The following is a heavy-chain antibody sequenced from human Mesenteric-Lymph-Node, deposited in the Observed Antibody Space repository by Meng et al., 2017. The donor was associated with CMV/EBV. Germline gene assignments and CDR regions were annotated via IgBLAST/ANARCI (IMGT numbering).Heavy chain of an antibody. D-gene: IGHD2-2*01. J-gene: IGHJ6*02. CDR1: GLAFRSYW. CDR2: MKQDGSEK. CDR3: ARALGHCTTTSCYYYYGMDV. V-gene: IGHV3-7*01. Sequence: GGSLRLSCAASGLAFRSYWMTWVRQAPGKGLEWVANMKQDGSEKYYVDSVKGRFTISRDNAKNSLYLQMNSLRADDTAVYYCARALGHCTTTSCYYYYGMDVWGQGTTVTVSS.